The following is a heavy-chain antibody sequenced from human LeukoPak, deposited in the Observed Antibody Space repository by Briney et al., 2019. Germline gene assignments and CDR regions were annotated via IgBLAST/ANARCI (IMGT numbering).Heavy chain of an antibody. D-gene: IGHD2-2*01. CDR3: ARDVRCSSTSCYRLHYYGMDV. V-gene: IGHV3-30*02. CDR2: IRYDGSNK. Sequence: GGSLRLSCAASGFTFSSYGMHWVRQAPGKGLEWVAFIRYDGSNKYYADSVKGRFTISRDNAKDSLYLQMNSLRVEDTAVYYCARDVRCSSTSCYRLHYYGMDVWGQGTTVTVSS. J-gene: IGHJ6*02. CDR1: GFTFSSYG.